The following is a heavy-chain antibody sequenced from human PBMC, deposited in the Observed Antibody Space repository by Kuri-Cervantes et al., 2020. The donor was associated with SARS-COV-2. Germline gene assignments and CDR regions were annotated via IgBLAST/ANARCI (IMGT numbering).Heavy chain of an antibody. J-gene: IGHJ4*02. D-gene: IGHD3-16*02. CDR2: ISYDGSNK. CDR1: GFTFSSYA. CDR3: AKSGLRLGELSLFFDY. Sequence: GGSLRLSCAASGFTFSSYAMHWVRQAPGKGLEWVAVISYDGSNKYYADSVQGRFTISRDNSKNTLYLQMNSLRAEDTAVYYCAKSGLRLGELSLFFDYWGQGTLVTVSS. V-gene: IGHV3-30*04.